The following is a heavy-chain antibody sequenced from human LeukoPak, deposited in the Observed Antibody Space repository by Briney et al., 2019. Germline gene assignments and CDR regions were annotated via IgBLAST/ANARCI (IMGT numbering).Heavy chain of an antibody. V-gene: IGHV4-59*01. J-gene: IGHJ4*02. D-gene: IGHD4-17*01. CDR3: ARGTTVTTDYFDY. Sequence: SETLSLTCTVSGVSISSYYWSWIRQPPGKGLEWIGYIYYSGSTNYNPSLKSRVTISVDTSKNQFSLKLSSVTAADTAVYYCARGTTVTTDYFDYWGQGTLVTVSS. CDR1: GVSISSYY. CDR2: IYYSGST.